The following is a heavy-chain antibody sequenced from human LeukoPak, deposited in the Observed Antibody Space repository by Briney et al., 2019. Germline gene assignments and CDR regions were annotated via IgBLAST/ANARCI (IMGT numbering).Heavy chain of an antibody. CDR1: GGSFSGYH. CDR3: ARAPARSYHYYYYGMDV. J-gene: IGHJ6*04. CDR2: SNHSGST. V-gene: IGHV4-34*01. Sequence: SETLSLTCAVYGGSFSGYHWSWIRKPPGKGREWIGESNHSGSTNYNPSLKSRVTISVDTSKNQFSLKLSSVTAADTAVYYCARAPARSYHYYYYGMDVWGKGATVTVSS.